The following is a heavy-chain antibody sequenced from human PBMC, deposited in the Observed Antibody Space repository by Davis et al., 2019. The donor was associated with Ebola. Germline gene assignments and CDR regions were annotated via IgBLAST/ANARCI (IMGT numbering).Heavy chain of an antibody. D-gene: IGHD1-1*01. J-gene: IGHJ4*02. V-gene: IGHV4-39*01. CDR3: ARAQFPTTSDH. CDR2: IYYSGST. Sequence: SETLSLTCTVSGGSISSSSYYWGWIRQPPGKGLEWIGGIYYSGSTYYNPSLKSRVTVSVDTSKNQFSLKLRSVTAADTAVYYCARAQFPTTSDHWGQGTLVTVSS. CDR1: GGSISSSSYY.